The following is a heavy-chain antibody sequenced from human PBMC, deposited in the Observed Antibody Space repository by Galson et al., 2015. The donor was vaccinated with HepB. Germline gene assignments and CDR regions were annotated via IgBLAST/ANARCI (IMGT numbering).Heavy chain of an antibody. CDR1: GGTFSSYA. CDR3: ARGAGEGWLQLGGAFDI. J-gene: IGHJ3*02. D-gene: IGHD5-24*01. CDR2: IIPIFGTA. Sequence: SVKVSCKASGGTFSSYAISWVRQAPGQGLEWMGGIIPIFGTANYAQKFQGRVTITADESTSTAYMELSSLRSEDTAVYYCARGAGEGWLQLGGAFDIWGQGTMVTVSS. V-gene: IGHV1-69*13.